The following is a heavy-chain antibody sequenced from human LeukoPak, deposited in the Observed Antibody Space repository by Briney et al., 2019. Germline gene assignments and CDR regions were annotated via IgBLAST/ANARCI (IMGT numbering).Heavy chain of an antibody. V-gene: IGHV1-2*02. D-gene: IGHD6-25*01. CDR1: GYTFTGYY. CDR2: TNPNSGGT. J-gene: IGHJ4*02. CDR3: ARPGSSGWEGGGGLDY. Sequence: ASVKVSCKASGYTFTGYYMHWVRQAPGQGLEWMGWTNPNSGGTNYAQKFQGRVTMTRDTSISTAYMELSRLRSDDTAVYYFARPGSSGWEGGGGLDYWGQGTLVTVSS.